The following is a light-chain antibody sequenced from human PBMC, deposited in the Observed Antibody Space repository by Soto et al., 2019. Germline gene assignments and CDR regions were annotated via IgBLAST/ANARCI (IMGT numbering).Light chain of an antibody. CDR2: GAS. J-gene: IGKJ1*01. V-gene: IGKV3-20*01. CDR1: QSLRSNS. Sequence: EIVLTQSPGTLSLSPGERATLSCRASQSLRSNSLAWYQQKRGQAPRLLIWGASIRATDLPDRFSGGGSRTEFTPTISRLEAEDSAVYYCQQYGSSPGTFGQGTKVDIK. CDR3: QQYGSSPGT.